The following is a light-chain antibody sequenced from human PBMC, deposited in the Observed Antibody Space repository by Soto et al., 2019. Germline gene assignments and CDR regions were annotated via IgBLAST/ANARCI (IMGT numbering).Light chain of an antibody. J-gene: IGKJ4*01. CDR1: QSVSSN. V-gene: IGKV3D-15*01. CDR3: LQRNGYPLT. Sequence: EIVMTQSPATLSVSPGERVTLSCRASQSVSSNLAWYQQKPGQAPRLLIYVASTRAADIPARFSGSGSGTEFTLTISSLQPEDFATYYCLQRNGYPLTFGRGTKVDI. CDR2: VAS.